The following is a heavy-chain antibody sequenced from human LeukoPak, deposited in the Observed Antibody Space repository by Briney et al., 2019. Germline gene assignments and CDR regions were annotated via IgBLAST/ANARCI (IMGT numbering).Heavy chain of an antibody. J-gene: IGHJ4*02. D-gene: IGHD2-15*01. V-gene: IGHV4-59*01. CDR1: GGSISSYY. CDR2: IYYSGST. CDR3: ARGGRHCSGGSCYLLDY. Sequence: KASETLSLTCTVSGGSISSYYWSWIRQPPGKGLEWIGYIYYSGSTNYNPSLKSRVTISVDTSKNQFSLRLTSVTAADTARYYCARGGRHCSGGSCYLLDYWGQGTLVTVSS.